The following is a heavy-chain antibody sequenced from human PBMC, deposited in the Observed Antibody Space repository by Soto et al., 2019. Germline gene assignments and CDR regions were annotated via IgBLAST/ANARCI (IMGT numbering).Heavy chain of an antibody. CDR3: SHHPYYGLGSYSFDY. V-gene: IGHV2-5*02. Sequence: QITLKASGPTLVRPTQTLTLTCTFSGFSLTTSGVGVCWIRQPPGKALDWRAVIYWDDDKRYSSSLKSRLTITKDTSKNQVVFTMTNMVPVDTATYYCSHHPYYGLGSYSFDYWGQGTLVTVSS. CDR2: IYWDDDK. CDR1: GFSLTTSGVG. J-gene: IGHJ4*02. D-gene: IGHD3-10*01.